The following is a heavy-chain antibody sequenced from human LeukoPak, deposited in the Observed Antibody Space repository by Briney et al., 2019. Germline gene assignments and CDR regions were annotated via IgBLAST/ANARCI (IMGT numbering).Heavy chain of an antibody. V-gene: IGHV3-13*01. CDR1: GFTFSSYD. CDR3: ARASHYYDSSGYYYGFDY. D-gene: IGHD3-22*01. CDR2: IGTAGDT. Sequence: PGGSLRLSCAASGFTFSSYDMHWVRQATGKGLEWVSAIGTAGDTYYPGSVKGRFTISRENAKNSLYLQMNSLRAGDTAVYYCARASHYYDSSGYYYGFDYWGQGTLVTVSS. J-gene: IGHJ4*02.